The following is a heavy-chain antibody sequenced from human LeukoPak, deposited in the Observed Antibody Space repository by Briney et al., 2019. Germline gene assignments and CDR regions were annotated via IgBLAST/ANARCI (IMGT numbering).Heavy chain of an antibody. CDR1: GGSISSYY. V-gene: IGHV4-4*07. D-gene: IGHD2-15*01. CDR2: IYTSGST. CDR3: ARDRQWGVRAARVDPYFDD. J-gene: IGHJ4*02. Sequence: SETLSLTCTVSGGSISSYYWSWIRQPAGKGLEWIGRIYTSGSTNYNPSLKSRVTMSVDTSKNQFSLKLSSVTAADTAVYYCARDRQWGVRAARVDPYFDDWGQGTLVTVSS.